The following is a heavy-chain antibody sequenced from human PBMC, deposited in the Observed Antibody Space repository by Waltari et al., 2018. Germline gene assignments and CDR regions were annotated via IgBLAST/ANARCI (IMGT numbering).Heavy chain of an antibody. CDR2: IYYSGST. D-gene: IGHD3-10*01. V-gene: IGHV4-39*07. J-gene: IGHJ5*02. CDR3: ARGLWFGGWFDP. CDR1: GGSISSSSYY. Sequence: QLQLQESGPGLVKPSETLSLTCTVSGGSISSSSYYWGWIRQPPGKGLEWIGSIYYSGSTYYNPSLKSRVTMTRNTSISTAYMELSSLRSEDTAVYYCARGLWFGGWFDPWGQGTLVTVSS.